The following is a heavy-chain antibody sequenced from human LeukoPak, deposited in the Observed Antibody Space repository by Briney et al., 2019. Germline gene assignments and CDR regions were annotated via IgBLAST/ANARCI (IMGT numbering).Heavy chain of an antibody. CDR1: GGSISSYS. Sequence: SETLSLTCTVSGGSISSYSWSWIRQPPGRGLEWIGYIYYSGSTNYNPSLKSRVTISLDTSKNQFSLKVSSVTAADTAAYFCARGVHGDYRWYFDLWGRGTLVTVSS. V-gene: IGHV4-59*01. CDR3: ARGVHGDYRWYFDL. D-gene: IGHD4-17*01. J-gene: IGHJ2*01. CDR2: IYYSGST.